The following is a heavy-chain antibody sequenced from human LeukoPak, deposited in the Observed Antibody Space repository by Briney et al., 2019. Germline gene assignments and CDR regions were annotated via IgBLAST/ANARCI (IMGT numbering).Heavy chain of an antibody. D-gene: IGHD3-10*01. CDR2: ISGSGGST. J-gene: IGHJ4*02. Sequence: PGGSLRLSCAASGFTFNSYAMSWVRQAPGKGLEWVSAISGSGGSTYYADSVKGRFTISRDNSKNTLYLQMNSLRAEDTAVYYCAKDRATYYYGSGSYPLWGQGTLVTVSS. V-gene: IGHV3-23*01. CDR1: GFTFNSYA. CDR3: AKDRATYYYGSGSYPL.